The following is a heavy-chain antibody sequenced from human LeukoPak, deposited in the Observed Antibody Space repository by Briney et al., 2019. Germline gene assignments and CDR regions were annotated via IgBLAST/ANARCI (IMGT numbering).Heavy chain of an antibody. D-gene: IGHD2-2*01. CDR1: GGTFSSYA. Sequence: ASVKVSCKASGGTFSSYAISWVRQAPGQGLEWMGRIIPILGIANYAQKFQGRVTITADKSTSTAYMELSSLRSEDTAVYYCARVVRPIPDCSSTSCYGMDVWGQGTTVTVSS. CDR3: ARVVRPIPDCSSTSCYGMDV. CDR2: IIPILGIA. V-gene: IGHV1-69*04. J-gene: IGHJ6*02.